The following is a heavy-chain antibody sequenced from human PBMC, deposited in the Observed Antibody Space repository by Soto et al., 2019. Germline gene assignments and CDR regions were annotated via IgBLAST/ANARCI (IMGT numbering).Heavy chain of an antibody. Sequence: QVQLVQSGAEVKKPGSSVKVSCKASGGTFSRNAISWVRQAPGQGLEWMGGIIPLFGKANYAQKFQGRVTITADESTSTAYMELRSLRSEDTAVYYCARDGTLYDSSGYYYLYWGQGTLVTVSS. V-gene: IGHV1-69*01. CDR2: IIPLFGKA. CDR1: GGTFSRNA. D-gene: IGHD3-22*01. J-gene: IGHJ4*02. CDR3: ARDGTLYDSSGYYYLY.